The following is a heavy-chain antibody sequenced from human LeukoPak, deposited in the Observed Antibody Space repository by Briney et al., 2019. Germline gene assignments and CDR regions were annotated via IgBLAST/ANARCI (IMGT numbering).Heavy chain of an antibody. CDR3: ARMRYRGYAGLNY. CDR2: INHSGST. CDR1: GGSLSGYY. J-gene: IGHJ4*02. Sequence: SETLSLTCAVYGGSLSGYYWSWIRQPPGKGLEWIGGINHSGSTNYNPSLKSRVTISVDTSKNQFSLKLSSVTAADTAVYYCARMRYRGYAGLNYWGQGTLVTVSS. D-gene: IGHD5-12*01. V-gene: IGHV4-34*01.